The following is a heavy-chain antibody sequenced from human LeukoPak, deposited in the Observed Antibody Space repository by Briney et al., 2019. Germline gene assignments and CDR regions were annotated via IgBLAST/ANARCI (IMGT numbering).Heavy chain of an antibody. CDR3: ARFSSSSLLYYYYYYMDV. Sequence: SETLSLTCTVSGGSISSYYWSWIRQPPGKGLEWIGYIYYSGSTNYNPSLKSRVTISVDTSKNQFSLKLSSVTAADTAVYYCARFSSSSLLYYYYYYMDVWGKGTTVTVSS. V-gene: IGHV4-59*01. CDR1: GGSISSYY. J-gene: IGHJ6*03. CDR2: IYYSGST. D-gene: IGHD6-6*01.